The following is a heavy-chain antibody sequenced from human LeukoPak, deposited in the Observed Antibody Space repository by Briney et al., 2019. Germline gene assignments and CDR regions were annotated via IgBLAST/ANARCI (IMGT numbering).Heavy chain of an antibody. J-gene: IGHJ4*02. Sequence: PSETLSLTCAVYGGSFSGYYWSWIRQPPGKGLEWIGYIYYSGSTNYNPSLKSRVTISVDTSKNQFSLKLSSVTAADTAVYYCARFDSGSYWTYFDYWGQGTLVTVSS. CDR1: GGSFSGYY. D-gene: IGHD1-26*01. CDR3: ARFDSGSYWTYFDY. CDR2: IYYSGST. V-gene: IGHV4-59*01.